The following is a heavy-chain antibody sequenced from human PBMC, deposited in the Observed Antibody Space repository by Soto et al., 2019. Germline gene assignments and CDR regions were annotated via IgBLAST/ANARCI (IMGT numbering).Heavy chain of an antibody. J-gene: IGHJ4*02. Sequence: PSETLSLTCTVPGGSISSSSYYWGWIRQPPGKGLEWIGSIYYSGSTYYNPSLKSRVTISVDTSKNQFSLKLSSVTAADTAVYYCARTWDARPQGARSVEMATIQFDYWGQGTLVTVSS. CDR3: ARTWDARPQGARSVEMATIQFDY. V-gene: IGHV4-39*01. D-gene: IGHD5-12*01. CDR1: GGSISSSSYY. CDR2: IYYSGST.